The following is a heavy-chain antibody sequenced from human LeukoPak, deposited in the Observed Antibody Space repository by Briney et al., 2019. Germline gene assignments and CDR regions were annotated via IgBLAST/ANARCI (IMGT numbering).Heavy chain of an antibody. CDR2: IYYSGST. CDR1: GGSISSGGYY. CDR3: ARDSHLIDYYDSSGIDY. D-gene: IGHD3-22*01. V-gene: IGHV4-31*03. Sequence: TSQTLSLTCTVSGGSISSGGYYWSWIRQHPGKGLEWIGYIYYSGSTYYNPSLKSRVTISVDTSKNQFSLKLSSVTAADTAVYYCARDSHLIDYYDSSGIDYWGQGTLVTVSS. J-gene: IGHJ4*02.